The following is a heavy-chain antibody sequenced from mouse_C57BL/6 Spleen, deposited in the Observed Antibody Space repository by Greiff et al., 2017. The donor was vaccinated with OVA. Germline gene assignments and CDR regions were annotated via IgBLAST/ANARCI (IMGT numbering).Heavy chain of an antibody. CDR2: ISSGGSYT. CDR1: GFTFSSYG. Sequence: VMLVESGGDLVKPGGSLKLSCAASGFTFSSYGMSWVRQTPDQRLEWVATISSGGSYTYYPDSVKGRFTISRDSAKNTLYLQMSSLKAEDTAMYYCARHDYNAMDDWGQGTSVTVSS. J-gene: IGHJ4*01. V-gene: IGHV5-6*01. CDR3: ARHDYNAMDD.